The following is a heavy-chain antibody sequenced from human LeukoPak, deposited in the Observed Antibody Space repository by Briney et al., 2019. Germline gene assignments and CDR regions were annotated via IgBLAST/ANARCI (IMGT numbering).Heavy chain of an antibody. CDR1: GYIFTAYY. D-gene: IGHD1-26*01. J-gene: IGHJ4*02. V-gene: IGHV1-2*02. Sequence: ASVKVSCKASGYIFTAYYVHWVRQAPGQGPEWMGWINPNSGGTKYAQNFQGRVTMTRDTSISTAYMELSGLESDDTAVYYCARSREVPHFDLWGQGTLATVSS. CDR3: ARSREVPHFDL. CDR2: INPNSGGT.